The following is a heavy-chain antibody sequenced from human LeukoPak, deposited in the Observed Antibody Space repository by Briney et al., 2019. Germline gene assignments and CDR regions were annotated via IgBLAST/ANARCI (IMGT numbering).Heavy chain of an antibody. V-gene: IGHV1-24*01. J-gene: IGHJ5*02. CDR3: ATAGRGRALSGRDCSTWFNP. CDR2: FDPEDGET. Sequence: GASVKVSCKVSGYTLTELSMHWVRQAPGKGLEWMGGFDPEDGETIYAQKFQGRVTMTEDTSTDTAYMELSSLRSEDTAVYYCATAGRGRALSGRDCSTWFNPSGERTLVTASS. D-gene: IGHD3-16*01. CDR1: GYTLTELS.